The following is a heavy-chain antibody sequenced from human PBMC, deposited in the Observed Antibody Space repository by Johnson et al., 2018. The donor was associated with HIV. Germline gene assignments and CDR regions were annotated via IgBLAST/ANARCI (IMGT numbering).Heavy chain of an antibody. J-gene: IGHJ3*02. CDR1: GFIFDDYG. V-gene: IGHV3-20*04. CDR2: INWNGGGT. CDR3: AREGWNYPTYVCDI. Sequence: VQLVESGGGVVRPGGSLTLSCAASGFIFDDYGMNWVRQAPGKGLEWVSGINWNGGGTGYADSVKGRFTISRDNAKNSLYLQMNSLRAEDTALYYCAREGWNYPTYVCDIWGQGTMVTVSS. D-gene: IGHD1-7*01.